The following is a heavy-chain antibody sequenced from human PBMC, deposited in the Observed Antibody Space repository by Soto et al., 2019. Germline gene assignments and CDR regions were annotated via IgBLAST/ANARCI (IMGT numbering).Heavy chain of an antibody. CDR2: ISGSGGST. V-gene: IGHV3-23*01. J-gene: IGHJ5*02. D-gene: IGHD3-3*01. Sequence: SGGSLRLSCAASGFTFSSYAVSWVRQAPGKGLEWVSAISGSGGSTYYADSVKGRFTISRDNSKNTLYLQMNSLRAEDTAVYYCAKDGLRFLEWLPINHYINWFDPWGQGTLVTVSS. CDR1: GFTFSSYA. CDR3: AKDGLRFLEWLPINHYINWFDP.